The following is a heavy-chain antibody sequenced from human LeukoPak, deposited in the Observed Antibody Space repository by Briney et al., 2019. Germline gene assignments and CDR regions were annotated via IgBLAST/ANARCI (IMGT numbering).Heavy chain of an antibody. D-gene: IGHD6-19*01. CDR3: ARDHSSGWYSDYFDY. Sequence: PGGSLRLSCAASGFTFSSFEMNWVRQAPGKGLEWVSYISSSGSTIYYADSVKGRFTISRDNSKNTLYMQMNSLRAKDTAVYYCARDHSSGWYSDYFDYWGQGTLVTVSS. CDR1: GFTFSSFE. J-gene: IGHJ4*02. V-gene: IGHV3-48*01. CDR2: ISSSGSTI.